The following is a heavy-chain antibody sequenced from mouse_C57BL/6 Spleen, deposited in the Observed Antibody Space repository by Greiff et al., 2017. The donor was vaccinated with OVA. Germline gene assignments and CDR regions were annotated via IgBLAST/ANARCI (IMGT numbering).Heavy chain of an antibody. CDR3: AELGLYYAMDY. V-gene: IGHV5-17*01. D-gene: IGHD4-1*01. CDR1: GFTFSDYG. CDR2: ISSGSSAI. J-gene: IGHJ4*01. Sequence: VQLKESGGGLVKPGGSLKLSCAASGFTFSDYGMHWVRQAPEKGLEWVAYISSGSSAIYYADTVKGRFTISRDNAKNTLFLQMTSLRSEDTAMYYCAELGLYYAMDYWGQGTSVTVSS.